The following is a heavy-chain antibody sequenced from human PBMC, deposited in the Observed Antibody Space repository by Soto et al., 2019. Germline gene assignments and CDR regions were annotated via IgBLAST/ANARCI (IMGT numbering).Heavy chain of an antibody. Sequence: GEALKISCKGSGYSFTSYCIAWVRQMPGRGLEWMGIIYPGDSRTRYSPSFEGQVTISADKSISTAYLQWSSLKASDTAMYYCVIDLAYGGHPDWFAPSGQRTFVTVSA. J-gene: IGHJ5*02. V-gene: IGHV5-51*01. CDR1: GYSFTSYC. D-gene: IGHD2-21*01. CDR2: IYPGDSRT. CDR3: VIDLAYGGHPDWFAP.